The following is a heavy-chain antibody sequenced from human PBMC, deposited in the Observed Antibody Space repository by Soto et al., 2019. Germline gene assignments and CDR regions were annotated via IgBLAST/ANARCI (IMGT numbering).Heavy chain of an antibody. D-gene: IGHD5-18*01. CDR2: IKQDGSEK. CDR1: GFTFSSYW. J-gene: IGHJ6*02. CDR3: ARDWGGYSFQTFLYYYYGMDV. V-gene: IGHV3-7*01. Sequence: VQLVESGGGLVQPGGSLRLSCAASGFTFSSYWMSWVRQAPGKGLEWVANIKQDGSEKYYVDSVKGRFTISRDNAKNSLYLQMNSLRAEDTAVYYCARDWGGYSFQTFLYYYYGMDVWGQGTTVTVSS.